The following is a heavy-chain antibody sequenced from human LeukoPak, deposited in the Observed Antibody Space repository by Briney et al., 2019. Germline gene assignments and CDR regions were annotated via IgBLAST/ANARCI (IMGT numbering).Heavy chain of an antibody. CDR3: AREFRQWLVYFDY. D-gene: IGHD6-19*01. Sequence: SETLSLTCTVSGGSISSSSYYWGYIRQPPGKGLEWIGSIYYSGSTYYNPSLKSRVTISVDTSKNQFSLRLRSVTAADTAVYYCAREFRQWLVYFDYWGQGTLVTVSS. V-gene: IGHV4-39*07. CDR2: IYYSGST. CDR1: GGSISSSSYY. J-gene: IGHJ4*02.